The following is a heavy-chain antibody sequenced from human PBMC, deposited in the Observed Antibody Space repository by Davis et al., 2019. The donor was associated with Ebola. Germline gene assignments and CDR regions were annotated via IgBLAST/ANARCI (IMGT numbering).Heavy chain of an antibody. CDR2: INPNDGRT. V-gene: IGHV1-46*03. J-gene: IGHJ3*02. D-gene: IGHD5-12*01. CDR1: AYTFTNYY. CDR3: TTPGGQDSGYDVFDI. Sequence: AASAKVSSKASAYTFTNYYMHWVRQAPGQGLEWMGMINPNDGRTIYAQKFQGRVTVTRDTSTTTVYMDLSSLRSEDTALYYCTTPGGQDSGYDVFDIWGQGTMVTVSS.